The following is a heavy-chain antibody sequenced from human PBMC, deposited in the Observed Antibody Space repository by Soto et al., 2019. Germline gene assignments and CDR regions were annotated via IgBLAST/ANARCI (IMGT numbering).Heavy chain of an antibody. CDR3: AKAPARFTIPT. J-gene: IGHJ5*02. Sequence: GGSLRLSCAASGFTFSSYAMSWVRQAPGKGLEWVSAISGSGGSTYYADSVEGRFTISRDNSKNTLYLQMNSLRAEDTAVYYCAKAPARFTIPTWGQGTLVTVSS. CDR1: GFTFSSYA. V-gene: IGHV3-23*01. CDR2: ISGSGGST. D-gene: IGHD3-10*01.